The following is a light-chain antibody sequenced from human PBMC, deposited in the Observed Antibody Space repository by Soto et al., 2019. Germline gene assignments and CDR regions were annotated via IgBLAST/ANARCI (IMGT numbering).Light chain of an antibody. Sequence: DIVLTQSPATLSLSPGERATLSCRASQSVSSYLAWYQQKPGQAPRLLIYDASNRATGIPARFSGSGSGTDFTLTISSLQSEDFAVYYCQQYNSWPPITFGQGTRLEIK. CDR3: QQYNSWPPIT. CDR1: QSVSSY. CDR2: DAS. V-gene: IGKV3-11*01. J-gene: IGKJ5*01.